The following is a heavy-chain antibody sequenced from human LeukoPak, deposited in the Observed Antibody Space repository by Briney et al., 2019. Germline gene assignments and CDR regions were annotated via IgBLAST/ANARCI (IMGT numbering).Heavy chain of an antibody. J-gene: IGHJ4*02. V-gene: IGHV1-69*05. D-gene: IGHD3-22*01. CDR1: GGTFSSYA. Sequence: GASVKVSCKASGGTFSSYAISWVRQAPGQGLEWMGGIIPIFGTANYAQKFQGRVTITTDESTSTAYMELSSLRSDDTAVYYCARDGPYDSSGFDYWGQGTLVTVSS. CDR3: ARDGPYDSSGFDY. CDR2: IIPIFGTA.